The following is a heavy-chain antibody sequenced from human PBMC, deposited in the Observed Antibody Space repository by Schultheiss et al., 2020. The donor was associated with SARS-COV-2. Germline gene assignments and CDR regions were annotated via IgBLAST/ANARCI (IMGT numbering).Heavy chain of an antibody. V-gene: IGHV4-38-2*01. CDR1: GYSISSGYY. CDR3: ARSPTLYGDYTNWFDP. D-gene: IGHD4-17*01. Sequence: SETLSLTCAVSGYSISSGYYWGWIRQPPGKGLEWIGSIYHSGSTYYNPSLKSRVTISVDMSKNQFSLELSSVTAADTAVYYCARSPTLYGDYTNWFDPWGQGTLVTVSS. J-gene: IGHJ5*02. CDR2: IYHSGST.